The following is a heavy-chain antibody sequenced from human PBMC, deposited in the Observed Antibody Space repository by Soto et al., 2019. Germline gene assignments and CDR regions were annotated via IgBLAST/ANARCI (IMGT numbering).Heavy chain of an antibody. V-gene: IGHV3-30*18. J-gene: IGHJ6*02. CDR2: ISYDGSNK. D-gene: IGHD2-15*01. CDR3: AKEVCSGPRDV. Sequence: QVQLVESGGGVVQPGRSLRLSCAASGFTFSSYGMHWVRQAPGKGLEWVAVISYDGSNKNYADSVKGRFTISRDNCKNPQYLQMNSQRAEDTAVYYWAKEVCSGPRDVWGQGTTVTVSS. CDR1: GFTFSSYG.